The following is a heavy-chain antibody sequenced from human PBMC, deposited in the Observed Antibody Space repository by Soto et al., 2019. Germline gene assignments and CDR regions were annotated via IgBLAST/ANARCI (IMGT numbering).Heavy chain of an antibody. CDR1: GYTFTGYY. J-gene: IGHJ6*02. V-gene: IGHV1-2*04. CDR3: ARSNGGTTVVTRDYYYGMDV. Sequence: ASVKVSCKASGYTFTGYYMHWVRQAPGQGLEWMGWINPNSGGTNYAQKFQGWVTMTRDTSISTAYMELSRLRSDDTAVYYCARSNGGTTVVTRDYYYGMDVWGQGTTVTVSS. D-gene: IGHD4-17*01. CDR2: INPNSGGT.